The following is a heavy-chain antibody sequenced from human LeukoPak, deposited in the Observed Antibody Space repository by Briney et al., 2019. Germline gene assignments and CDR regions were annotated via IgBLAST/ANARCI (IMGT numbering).Heavy chain of an antibody. D-gene: IGHD6-19*01. Sequence: ASVKVSCKASGGTFSSYAISWVRQAPGQGLEWMGGIIPIFGTANYAQKFQGRVTITADESTSTAYMELSSLRSEDTAVYSCARAPSGIAVSYYYYGMDVWGKGTTVTVSS. CDR3: ARAPSGIAVSYYYYGMDV. CDR2: IIPIFGTA. V-gene: IGHV1-69*13. CDR1: GGTFSSYA. J-gene: IGHJ6*04.